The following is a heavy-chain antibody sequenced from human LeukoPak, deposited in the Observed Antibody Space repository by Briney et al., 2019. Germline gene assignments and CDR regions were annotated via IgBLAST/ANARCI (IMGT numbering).Heavy chain of an antibody. D-gene: IGHD7-27*01. J-gene: IGHJ3*02. CDR1: GYTFTSYG. CDR2: ISAYNGNT. Sequence: ASVKVSCKASGYTFTSYGISWVRQAPGQGLEWMGWISAYNGNTNYAQKLQGRVTMTTDTSTTTAYMELRSLRSDDTAVYYCARERVGNDAFDIWGQGTMVTVSS. CDR3: ARERVGNDAFDI. V-gene: IGHV1-18*01.